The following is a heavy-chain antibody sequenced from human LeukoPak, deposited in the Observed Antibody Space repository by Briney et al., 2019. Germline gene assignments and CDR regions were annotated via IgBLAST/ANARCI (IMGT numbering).Heavy chain of an antibody. CDR2: IIPIFGTA. Sequence: GASVKVSCKASGGTFSSHAISWVRQAPGQGLESMGGIIPIFGTANYAQKFQGRVTITADESTSTAYMELSSLRSEDTAVYYCARDHSRTEGGTSFWWFDPWGQGTLVIVSS. CDR3: ARDHSRTEGGTSFWWFDP. D-gene: IGHD1-26*01. J-gene: IGHJ5*02. V-gene: IGHV1-69*13. CDR1: GGTFSSHA.